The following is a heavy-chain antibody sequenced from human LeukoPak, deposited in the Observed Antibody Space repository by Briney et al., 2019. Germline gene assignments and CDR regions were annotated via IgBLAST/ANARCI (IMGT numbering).Heavy chain of an antibody. V-gene: IGHV3-53*01. Sequence: GGSLRLFCAASGFTFDDHGMSWLRQAPGKGLEWVSLTYSGDTTLYADSVKGRFTISRDISKNTVYLQMNSLRAEDTAVYYCARRAGGYSHPYDYWGQGILVTVSS. CDR2: TYSGDTT. CDR1: GFTFDDHG. D-gene: IGHD4-23*01. J-gene: IGHJ4*02. CDR3: ARRAGGYSHPYDY.